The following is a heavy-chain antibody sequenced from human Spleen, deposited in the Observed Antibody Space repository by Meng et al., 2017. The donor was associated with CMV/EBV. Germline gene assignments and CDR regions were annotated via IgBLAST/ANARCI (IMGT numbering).Heavy chain of an antibody. Sequence: ASVKVSCKASGYTFTSYYMHWVRQAPGQGLEWMGIINPSGGSTSYAQNFQGRVTMTRDTSTSTVYMELSSLRSEDTAVYYCARAGGGDYVWGSYRPWGHYFDYWGQGTLVTVSS. D-gene: IGHD3-16*02. CDR2: INPSGGST. J-gene: IGHJ4*02. CDR3: ARAGGGDYVWGSYRPWGHYFDY. CDR1: GYTFTSYY. V-gene: IGHV1-46*01.